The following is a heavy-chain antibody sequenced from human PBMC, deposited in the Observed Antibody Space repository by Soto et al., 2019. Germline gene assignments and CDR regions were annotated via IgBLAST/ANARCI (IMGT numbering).Heavy chain of an antibody. CDR3: AHRIPGYGMEV. CDR1: GFSLSTSGLG. V-gene: IGHV2-5*01. Sequence: SGPTLVNPTQTLTLTCTFSGFSLSTSGLGVGWIRQPPGKALECLALIYWNDDKRYSRSLKSRLTITKDTSKNQVFLTMTKMDPVDTATYYCAHRIPGYGMEVWGQGTTVTLSS. CDR2: IYWNDDK. J-gene: IGHJ6*02.